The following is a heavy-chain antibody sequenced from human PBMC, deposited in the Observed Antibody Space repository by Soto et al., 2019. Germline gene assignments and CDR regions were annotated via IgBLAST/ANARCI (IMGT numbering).Heavy chain of an antibody. V-gene: IGHV4-31*03. D-gene: IGHD6-6*01. CDR3: ARMPEAARPSASYGMDV. Sequence: QVQLQESGPGLVKPSQTLFLTCTVSGGSISSGGYYWSWIRQHPGKGLEWIGYIYYSGSTYYNPSLKSRVTISVDTPKNQFSLKLSPVTAADTAVYYCARMPEAARPSASYGMDVWGQGTTVTVSS. CDR1: GGSISSGGYY. J-gene: IGHJ6*02. CDR2: IYYSGST.